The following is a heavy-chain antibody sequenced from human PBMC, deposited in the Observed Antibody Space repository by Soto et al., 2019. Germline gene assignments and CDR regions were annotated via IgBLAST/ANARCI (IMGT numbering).Heavy chain of an antibody. D-gene: IGHD4-17*01. V-gene: IGHV1-3*01. CDR2: INAGSGST. CDR1: GYSFTRFA. Sequence: GASVKVSCKASGYSFTRFAMYWVRQAPGQSLEWMGWINAGSGSTKYSQKFQGRVSMTRDTSATTAYMELSSLTYEDTAVYYCARERGSTATFDYWGQGTQVTVSS. J-gene: IGHJ4*02. CDR3: ARERGSTATFDY.